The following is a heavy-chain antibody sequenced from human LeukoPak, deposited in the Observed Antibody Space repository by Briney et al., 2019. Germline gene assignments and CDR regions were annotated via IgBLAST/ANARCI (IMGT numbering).Heavy chain of an antibody. D-gene: IGHD3-10*01. CDR1: GGSIRNSNYY. J-gene: IGHJ4*02. CDR2: IFYDGSS. CDR3: ARWFGETYYFDY. Sequence: SETLSLTCTVSGGSIRNSNYYWGWIRQPPGKGLEWIGSIFYDGSSDYNPSLRSRATISVDTSKNQFSLKLRSVTAADTSMYYCARWFGETYYFDYWGQGILVTVSS. V-gene: IGHV4-39*07.